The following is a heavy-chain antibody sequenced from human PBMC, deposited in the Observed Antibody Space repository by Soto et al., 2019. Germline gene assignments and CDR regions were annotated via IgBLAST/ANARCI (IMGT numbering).Heavy chain of an antibody. CDR3: ARHSLIAYPLDVLDV. Sequence: GESLKISCKGSGYNFASIWIGWVRQMPGKGLEWMGIIFPSDSDTRYNPSFQGQVTISADTSISTAYLQFNSLKASDTAIYDCARHSLIAYPLDVLDVWGQGTTVTVSS. V-gene: IGHV5-51*01. J-gene: IGHJ6*02. D-gene: IGHD2-2*02. CDR1: GYNFASIW. CDR2: IFPSDSDT.